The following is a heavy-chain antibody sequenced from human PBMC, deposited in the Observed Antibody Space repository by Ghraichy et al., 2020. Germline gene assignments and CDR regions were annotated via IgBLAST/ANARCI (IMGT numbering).Heavy chain of an antibody. V-gene: IGHV4-30-2*01. CDR1: GGSISSGGYS. CDR2: IYHSGST. CDR3: ARGTPRAGYYYMDV. J-gene: IGHJ6*03. Sequence: SETLSLTCAVSGGSISSGGYSWSWIRQPPGKGLEWIGYIYHSGSTYYNPSLKSRVTISVDRSKNQFSLKLSSVTAADTAVYYCARGTPRAGYYYMDVWGKGTTVTVSS.